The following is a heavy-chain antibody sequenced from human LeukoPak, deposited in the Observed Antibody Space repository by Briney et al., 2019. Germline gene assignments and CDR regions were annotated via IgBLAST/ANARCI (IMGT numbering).Heavy chain of an antibody. CDR1: GGSISSYY. J-gene: IGHJ4*02. Sequence: SETLSLTCTVSGGSISSYYWSWVRQPPGKGLEWIGSIYYSGSTYYNPSLKSRVTISVDTSKNQFSLKLSSVTAADTAVYYCASSYDFWSGYSDYWGQGTLVTVSS. V-gene: IGHV4-39*01. CDR3: ASSYDFWSGYSDY. D-gene: IGHD3-3*01. CDR2: IYYSGST.